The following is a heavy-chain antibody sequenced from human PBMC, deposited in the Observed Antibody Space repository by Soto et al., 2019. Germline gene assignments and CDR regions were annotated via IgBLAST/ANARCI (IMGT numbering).Heavy chain of an antibody. CDR3: VNHFCLTPRAFHI. D-gene: IGHD3-3*02. CDR2: ISGSGGST. CDR1: GFTFSSYA. V-gene: IGHV3-23*01. J-gene: IGHJ3*02. Sequence: GGSLRLSCAASGFTFSSYAMSWVRQAPGKGLEWVSAISGSGGSTYYADSGKGRFTISRDNSKNTLYLQMNSLRAEDTALYYCVNHFCLTPRAFHIRSQGTSVPISS.